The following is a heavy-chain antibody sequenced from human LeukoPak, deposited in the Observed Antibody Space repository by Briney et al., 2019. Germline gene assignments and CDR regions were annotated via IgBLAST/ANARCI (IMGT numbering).Heavy chain of an antibody. Sequence: PGGSLRLSCAASGFTFSSYSMNWVRQAPGKGLEWVSYISSSSSTIYYADSVKGRFTISRDNAKNSLYMQMNSLRAEDTAVYYCARDKGGGVDYWGQGTLVTVSS. CDR1: GFTFSSYS. CDR2: ISSSSSTI. J-gene: IGHJ4*02. V-gene: IGHV3-48*01. CDR3: ARDKGGGVDY. D-gene: IGHD3-16*01.